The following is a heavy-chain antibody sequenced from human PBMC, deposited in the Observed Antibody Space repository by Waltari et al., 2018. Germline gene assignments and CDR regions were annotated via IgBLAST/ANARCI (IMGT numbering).Heavy chain of an antibody. Sequence: QITLKESGPTLVKPTQTLTLTCTFSGFSLSTSGVGVGWIRQPPGTALEWLALIYWDDDKRYSPSLKSRLTITKDTSKNQVVLTMTNMDPVDTATYYCAHTREGYCSSTSCYFERWFDPWGQGTLVTVSS. J-gene: IGHJ5*02. CDR2: IYWDDDK. V-gene: IGHV2-5*02. CDR3: AHTREGYCSSTSCYFERWFDP. CDR1: GFSLSTSGVG. D-gene: IGHD2-2*01.